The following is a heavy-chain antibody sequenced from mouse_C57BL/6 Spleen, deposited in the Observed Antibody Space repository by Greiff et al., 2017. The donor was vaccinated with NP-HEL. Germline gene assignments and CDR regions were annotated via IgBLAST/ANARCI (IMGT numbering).Heavy chain of an antibody. CDR3: ARKAYYSNYEFAY. CDR2: IDPSDSET. CDR1: GYTFTSYW. V-gene: IGHV1-52*01. Sequence: QVQLQQPGAELVRPGSSVKLSCKASGYTFTSYWMHWVKQRPIQGLEWIGNIDPSDSETHYNQKFKDKATLTVDKSSSTAYMQLSSLTSEDSAVYYCARKAYYSNYEFAYWGQGTLVTVSA. J-gene: IGHJ3*01. D-gene: IGHD2-5*01.